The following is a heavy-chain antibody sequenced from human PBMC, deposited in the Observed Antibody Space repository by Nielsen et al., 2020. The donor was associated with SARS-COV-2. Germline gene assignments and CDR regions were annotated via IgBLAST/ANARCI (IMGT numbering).Heavy chain of an antibody. J-gene: IGHJ4*02. Sequence: SETLSLTCAVYGGSFSGYYWSWIRQPPGKGLEWIGEINHSGSTNYNPSLKSRVTISVDTSKNQFSLKLSSVTAADTAVYYCARHLRITIFGVVTTGPFDYWGQGTLVTVSS. CDR2: INHSGST. D-gene: IGHD3-3*01. V-gene: IGHV4-34*01. CDR3: ARHLRITIFGVVTTGPFDY. CDR1: GGSFSGYY.